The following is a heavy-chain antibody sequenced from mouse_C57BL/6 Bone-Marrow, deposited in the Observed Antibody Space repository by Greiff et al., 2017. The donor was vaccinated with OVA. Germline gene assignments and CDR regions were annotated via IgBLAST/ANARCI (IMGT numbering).Heavy chain of an antibody. V-gene: IGHV3-6*01. CDR3: GPYAMDY. CDR2: ISYDGSN. CDR1: GYSITSGYY. Sequence: EVQLQQSGPGLVKPSQSLSLTCSVTGYSITSGYYWNWIRQFPGNTLEWMGYISYDGSNNYNPSLKNRISITRDTSKNQFFLKLNSVTTEDTATYYGGPYAMDYWGQGTSVTVSS. J-gene: IGHJ4*01.